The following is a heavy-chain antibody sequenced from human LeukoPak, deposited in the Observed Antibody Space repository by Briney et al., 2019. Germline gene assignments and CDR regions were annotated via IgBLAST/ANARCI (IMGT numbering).Heavy chain of an antibody. CDR2: IYYSGST. CDR1: GDSISTSTYY. CDR3: ARHRGKAYYYDSSGYYNDY. V-gene: IGHV4-39*01. D-gene: IGHD3-22*01. J-gene: IGHJ4*02. Sequence: PSETLSLTCTVSGDSISTSTYYWGWIRQPPGKGLEWIGSIYYSGSTYYNPSLKSRVTISVDTSKNQFSLKLSSVTAADTAVYYCARHRGKAYYYDSSGYYNDYWGQGTLVTVSS.